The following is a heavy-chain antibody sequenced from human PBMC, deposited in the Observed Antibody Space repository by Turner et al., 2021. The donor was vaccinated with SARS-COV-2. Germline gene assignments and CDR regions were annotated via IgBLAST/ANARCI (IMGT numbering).Heavy chain of an antibody. Sequence: EVQLVESGGALVKPGGSLRLSCAASGFPFSSYWMSWVRQAAGKVLEWVANIQQDGSEKYYVDSVKGRFTISRDNAKNSLYLQMNSLRAEDTAVYYCARDGLHYYDISAYPNLASDYWGQGTLVTVSS. D-gene: IGHD3-22*01. CDR1: GFPFSSYW. J-gene: IGHJ4*02. CDR3: ARDGLHYYDISAYPNLASDY. V-gene: IGHV3-7*01. CDR2: IQQDGSEK.